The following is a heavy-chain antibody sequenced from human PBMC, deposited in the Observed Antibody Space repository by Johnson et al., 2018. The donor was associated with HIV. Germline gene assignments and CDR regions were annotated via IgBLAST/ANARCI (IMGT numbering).Heavy chain of an antibody. V-gene: IGHV3-30*18. Sequence: VHLVDSGGGVVQPGRSLRLSCAAPGFTFSSYGMHWVRQAPGKGLEWVAVISYAGSNKYYVDSVKGRFTISRDNSKNTLYLQMNSLRAEDTAVYCCAKGGQWELLAAFDIWGQGTMVTVSS. CDR3: AKGGQWELLAAFDI. CDR2: ISYAGSNK. D-gene: IGHD1-26*01. J-gene: IGHJ3*02. CDR1: GFTFSSYG.